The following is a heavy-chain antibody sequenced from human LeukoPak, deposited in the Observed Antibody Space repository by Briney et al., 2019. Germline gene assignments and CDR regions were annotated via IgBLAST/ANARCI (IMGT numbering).Heavy chain of an antibody. CDR3: ARRIAGTRSKSDN. Sequence: SETLSLTCTGTGCIISHYHWSWLRQPPAGELDGIAYIYYSGSTNYTPSLKSRVIISVGSSKNQSSLNLSSVTATNTGVYYCARRIAGTRSKSDNWGQGSLVTASS. J-gene: IGHJ4*02. D-gene: IGHD1/OR15-1a*01. CDR2: IYYSGST. CDR1: GCIISHYH. V-gene: IGHV4-59*08.